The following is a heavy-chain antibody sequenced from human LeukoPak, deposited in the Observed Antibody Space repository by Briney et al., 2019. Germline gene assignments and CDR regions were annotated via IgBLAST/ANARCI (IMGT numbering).Heavy chain of an antibody. CDR3: ARGGYYGSGSYYNSGSYYNYYFDP. V-gene: IGHV4-34*01. CDR1: GWPFSGYY. D-gene: IGHD3-10*01. J-gene: IGHJ5*02. CDR2: INHSGIT. Sequence: SETLSLTCAVYGWPFSGYYWSWIRQPPGKGLEWIGEINHSGITNYNPSLKSRLTISVDTSKNQFSLKLISVTAADTAVYYCARGGYYGSGSYYNSGSYYNYYFDPWGQGTLVTVSS.